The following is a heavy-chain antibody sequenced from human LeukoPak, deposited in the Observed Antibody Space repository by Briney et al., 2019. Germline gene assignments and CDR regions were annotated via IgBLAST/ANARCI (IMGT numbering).Heavy chain of an antibody. D-gene: IGHD5-18*01. CDR3: ASYVDTVRYDAFDV. J-gene: IGHJ3*01. CDR2: IDPDGKNT. CDR1: GFTFSSYW. Sequence: GGSLRLSCAASGFTFSSYWMNWVRQAPGKGLVWVSRIDPDGKNTAYADSVKGRFTISRDNARNTLFLQMNSLRAEDAAVYYCASYVDTVRYDAFDVWGQGTMVTVSS. V-gene: IGHV3-74*01.